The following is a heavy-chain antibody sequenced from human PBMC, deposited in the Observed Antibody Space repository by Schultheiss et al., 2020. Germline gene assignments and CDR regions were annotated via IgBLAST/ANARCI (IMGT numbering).Heavy chain of an antibody. CDR3: AMGGGYDDAFDI. J-gene: IGHJ3*02. CDR1: GFTFSSYG. Sequence: GESLKISCAASGFTFSSYGMHWVRQAPGKGLEWVAVISYDGSNKYYADSVKGRFTISRDNSKNTLYLQMNSLRAEDTAVYYCAMGGGYDDAFDIWGQGTMVTVSS. V-gene: IGHV3-30*03. CDR2: ISYDGSNK. D-gene: IGHD5-12*01.